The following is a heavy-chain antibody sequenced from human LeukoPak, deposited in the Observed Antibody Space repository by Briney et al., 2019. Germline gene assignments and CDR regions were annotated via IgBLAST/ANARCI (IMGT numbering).Heavy chain of an antibody. V-gene: IGHV2-5*02. CDR1: GFSLSTSGVG. CDR3: AHRRSGYNFNDGDFDY. D-gene: IGHD3-22*01. J-gene: IGHJ4*02. CDR2: IYRDDDK. Sequence: SGPTLVNPTQTLTLTCTFSGFSLSTSGVGVGWIRQPPGKALEWLALIYRDDDKRHNPFLKSRLTITKDTSENQVVLTMTNMDPVDTATYYCAHRRSGYNFNDGDFDYWGQGTLVTVSS.